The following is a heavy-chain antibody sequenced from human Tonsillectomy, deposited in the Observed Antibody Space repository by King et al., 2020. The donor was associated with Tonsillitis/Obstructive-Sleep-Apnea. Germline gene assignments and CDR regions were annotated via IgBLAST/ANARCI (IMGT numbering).Heavy chain of an antibody. V-gene: IGHV3-30*04. Sequence: VQLVESGGGVVQPGRSLRLSCAASGFTFNTYSMHWVRQAPGKGLEWMAVISYDGSNKYYADSVKGRFTISRDNSKNTVYLQMNSLRAEDTAVYYCARDARPYNSGWYGAEFDYWGQGTLVTVSS. CDR1: GFTFNTYS. J-gene: IGHJ4*02. CDR3: ARDARPYNSGWYGAEFDY. CDR2: ISYDGSNK. D-gene: IGHD6-19*01.